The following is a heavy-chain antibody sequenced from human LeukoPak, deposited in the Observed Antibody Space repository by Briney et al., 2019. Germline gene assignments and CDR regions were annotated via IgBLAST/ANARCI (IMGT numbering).Heavy chain of an antibody. Sequence: GESLKISCKGSGYSFTSYWIGWVLQMPGKGLEWMVIIYPGDSDTRYSPSFQGQVTISADKSISTAYLQWSSLKASDTAMYYCARQGSGWSPPYHFDYWGQGTLVTVSS. CDR2: IYPGDSDT. V-gene: IGHV5-51*01. CDR3: ARQGSGWSPPYHFDY. J-gene: IGHJ4*02. D-gene: IGHD6-19*01. CDR1: GYSFTSYW.